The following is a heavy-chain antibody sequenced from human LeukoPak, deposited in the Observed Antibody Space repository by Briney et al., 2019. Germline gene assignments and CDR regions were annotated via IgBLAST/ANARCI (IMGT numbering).Heavy chain of an antibody. CDR3: ARKEYGSGNRYFDY. CDR2: ISSSSSTI. CDR1: GFTFSSYS. D-gene: IGHD3-10*01. Sequence: GGSLRLSCEASGFTFSSYSMNWVRQAPGKGLEWVSYISSSSSTIYYADSVKGRFTISRDNAKNSLYLQMNSLRAEDTAVYYCARKEYGSGNRYFDYWGQGTLVTVSS. J-gene: IGHJ4*02. V-gene: IGHV3-48*01.